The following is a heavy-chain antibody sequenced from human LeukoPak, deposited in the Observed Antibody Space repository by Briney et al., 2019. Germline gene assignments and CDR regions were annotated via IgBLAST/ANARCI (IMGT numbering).Heavy chain of an antibody. CDR2: INYSGST. Sequence: SETLSLTCTVSGGSINSGDYFWGWIRQPPGKGLEWIGYINYSGSTYYNPSLKSRVTISVDTSKNQFSLKLSSVTAADTAVYYCARGRTMIVVVPRPYFDYWGQGTLVTVSS. J-gene: IGHJ4*02. CDR1: GGSINSGDYF. D-gene: IGHD3-22*01. CDR3: ARGRTMIVVVPRPYFDY. V-gene: IGHV4-30-4*01.